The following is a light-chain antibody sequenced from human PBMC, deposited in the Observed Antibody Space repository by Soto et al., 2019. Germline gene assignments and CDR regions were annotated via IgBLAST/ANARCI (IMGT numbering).Light chain of an antibody. Sequence: QSVLTQPPSASGTPGQRVTISCSGSSSNIGNNYVYWYQQLAGTAPKLLIYRNNQRPSGVPERFSGSKSGTSASLAISGLRSEDEADYYCAAWDDSLSAGVFGGGTKLTVL. CDR2: RNN. CDR1: SSNIGNNY. CDR3: AAWDDSLSAGV. V-gene: IGLV1-47*01. J-gene: IGLJ3*02.